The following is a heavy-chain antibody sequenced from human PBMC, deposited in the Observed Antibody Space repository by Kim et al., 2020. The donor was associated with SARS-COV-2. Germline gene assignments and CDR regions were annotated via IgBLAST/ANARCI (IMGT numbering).Heavy chain of an antibody. V-gene: IGHV1-69*06. D-gene: IGHD3-3*01. J-gene: IGHJ4*02. CDR3: ATTAFGGSNSRYYFDF. CDR1: GGTFNSYA. CDR2: MIPIFGTS. Sequence: SVKVSCKTSGGTFNSYAISWVRQAPGQGLEWMGGMIPIFGTSRYAQKFQGRVTITADKFTSTAYMDVTSLTSEDTAVYYCATTAFGGSNSRYYFDFWGQGTLVTVSS.